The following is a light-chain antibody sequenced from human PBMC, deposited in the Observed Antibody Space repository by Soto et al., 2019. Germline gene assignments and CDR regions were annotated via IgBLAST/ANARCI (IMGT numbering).Light chain of an antibody. CDR1: SSNIGAGYD. J-gene: IGLJ2*01. V-gene: IGLV1-40*01. CDR2: GNS. CDR3: QSYDSSLSEVV. Sequence: QSVLPQPPSVSGAPGQRVPISCTGSSSNIGAGYDVHWYQQLPGTAPKLLIYGNSNRPSGVPDRFSGSKSGTSASLAITGLQAEDEADYYCQSYDSSLSEVVFGGGTKLTVL.